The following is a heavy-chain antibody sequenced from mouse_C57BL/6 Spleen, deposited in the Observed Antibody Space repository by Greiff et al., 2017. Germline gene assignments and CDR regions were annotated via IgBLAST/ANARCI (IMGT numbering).Heavy chain of an antibody. D-gene: IGHD1-1*01. Sequence: QVQLQQSGAELVKPGASVKISCKASGYAFSSYWMNWVKQRPGKGLEWIGQIYPGDGDTNYNGKFKGKATLTADKSSSTAYMQLSSLTSEDSAVYVCARAYYYGSSYDWYFEVWGTGTTVTVSS. CDR3: ARAYYYGSSYDWYFEV. V-gene: IGHV1-80*01. J-gene: IGHJ1*03. CDR1: GYAFSSYW. CDR2: IYPGDGDT.